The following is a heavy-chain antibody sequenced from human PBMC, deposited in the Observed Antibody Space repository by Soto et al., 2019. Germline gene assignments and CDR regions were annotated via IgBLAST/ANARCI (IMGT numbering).Heavy chain of an antibody. CDR3: AVTDLPFRPLTEPTENGMDV. CDR2: IVVVNGNT. V-gene: IGHV1-58*01. CDR1: GFSFGDSA. D-gene: IGHD2-8*01. Sequence: ELVQSGPEAREPGTSVKVSCRASGFSFGDSAVQWVRQGRGQRLEWIGWIVVVNGNTNYAPRFEGRVTLTRDASTSTSHMELTSLSSDDTAVYFCAVTDLPFRPLTEPTENGMDVWGQGTTVIVSS. J-gene: IGHJ6*02.